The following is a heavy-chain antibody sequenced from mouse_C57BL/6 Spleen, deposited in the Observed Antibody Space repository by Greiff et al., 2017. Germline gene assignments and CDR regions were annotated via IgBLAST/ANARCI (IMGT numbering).Heavy chain of an antibody. D-gene: IGHD1-1*01. CDR3: ARLGGNLTTVVDYYAMDY. J-gene: IGHJ4*01. CDR2: ISSGSSTI. V-gene: IGHV5-17*01. CDR1: GFTFSDYG. Sequence: EVKLMESGGGLVKPGGSLKLSCAASGFTFSDYGMHWVRQAPEKGLEWVAYISSGSSTIYYADTVKGRFTISRDNAKNTLFLQMTSLRSEDTAMYYCARLGGNLTTVVDYYAMDYWGQGTSVTVSS.